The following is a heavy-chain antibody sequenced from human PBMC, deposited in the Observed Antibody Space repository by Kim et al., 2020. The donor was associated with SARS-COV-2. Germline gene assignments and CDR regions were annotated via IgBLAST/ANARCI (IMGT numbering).Heavy chain of an antibody. V-gene: IGHV3-30-3*01. CDR2: ISYDGSNK. D-gene: IGHD3-16*01. Sequence: GGSLRLSCAASGFTFSSYAMHWVRQAPGKGLEWVAVISYDGSNKYYADSVKGRFTISRDNSKNTLYLQMNSLRAEDTAVYYCARARGGSYYSGMDVSGHGTTVTASS. CDR1: GFTFSSYA. CDR3: ARARGGSYYSGMDV. J-gene: IGHJ6*02.